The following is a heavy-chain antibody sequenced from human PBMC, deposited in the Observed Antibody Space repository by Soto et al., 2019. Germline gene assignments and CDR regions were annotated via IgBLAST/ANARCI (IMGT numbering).Heavy chain of an antibody. CDR3: AKDRRAGGNSAFYFDF. J-gene: IGHJ5*01. CDR2: ISATGGGT. CDR1: GFKFSSYA. V-gene: IGHV3-23*01. Sequence: PGGSLRLSCAASGFKFSSYAMSWVRQAPGKGLEWVSLISATGGGTYYADSVKGRFIISRDNSDNTLYLQVHSLRAEDTAVYYCAKDRRAGGNSAFYFDFWGQGAQVTVSS. D-gene: IGHD3-16*01.